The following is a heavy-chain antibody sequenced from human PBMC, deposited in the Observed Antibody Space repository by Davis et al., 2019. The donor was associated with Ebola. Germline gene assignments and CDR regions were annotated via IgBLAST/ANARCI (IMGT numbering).Heavy chain of an antibody. Sequence: MPSETLSLTCTVSNDSIGYYYWSWIRQFPGKGLEWIGHVYYSGSTNYNPSLKSRVTISVDTSKNQFSLKLTSVTAADTAVYYCARRGHYDTSGLDYWGQGTPVAVSS. CDR1: NDSIGYYY. D-gene: IGHD3-22*01. J-gene: IGHJ4*02. CDR3: ARRGHYDTSGLDY. CDR2: VYYSGST. V-gene: IGHV4-59*08.